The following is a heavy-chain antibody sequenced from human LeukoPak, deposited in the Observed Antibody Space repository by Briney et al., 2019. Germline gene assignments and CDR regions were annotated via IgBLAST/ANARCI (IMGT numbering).Heavy chain of an antibody. CDR1: GGSINNYY. J-gene: IGHJ4*02. CDR3: AGTYGDYRFDY. CDR2: IYYSGST. D-gene: IGHD4-17*01. V-gene: IGHV4-59*01. Sequence: PSETLSLTCTVSGGSINNYYWSWIRQTPGKGLEFIGYIYYSGSTSYNPSLKSRVTISVDTSKNQFSLKLTSVTAADTAVYYCAGTYGDYRFDYWGQGTLVTVSS.